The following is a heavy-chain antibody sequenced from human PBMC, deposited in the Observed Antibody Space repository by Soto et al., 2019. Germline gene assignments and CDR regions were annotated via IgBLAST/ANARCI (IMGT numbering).Heavy chain of an antibody. V-gene: IGHV1-46*01. D-gene: IGHD3-10*01. J-gene: IGHJ5*02. CDR1: GYTFTSYY. Sequence: AAVKVSCKASGYTFTSYYMHWVRQAPGQGLEWMGIINPSGGSTSYAQKFQGRVTMTRDTSTITVYMELSSLRSEDTALCYCARIYYYGSGMTNWFDPWGQGTLVTVSS. CDR2: INPSGGST. CDR3: ARIYYYGSGMTNWFDP.